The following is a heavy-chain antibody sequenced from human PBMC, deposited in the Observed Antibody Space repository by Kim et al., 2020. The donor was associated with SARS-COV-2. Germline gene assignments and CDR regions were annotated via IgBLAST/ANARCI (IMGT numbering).Heavy chain of an antibody. J-gene: IGHJ4*02. CDR2: T. Sequence: TSYAQTFQGRVTMTRDTSTITVYMERSSLRSEDTAVYYCARAGSGGESDYWGQGTLVTVSS. CDR3: ARAGSGGESDY. D-gene: IGHD1-26*01. V-gene: IGHV1-46*01.